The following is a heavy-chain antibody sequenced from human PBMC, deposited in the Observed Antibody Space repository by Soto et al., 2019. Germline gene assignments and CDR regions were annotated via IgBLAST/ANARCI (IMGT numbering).Heavy chain of an antibody. Sequence: GGSLRLSCAASGFTFDDYAMHWVRQAPGKGLEWVSGISWNSGSIGYADSVKGRFTISRDNAKNSLYLQMNSLRAEDTALYYCAKVNDYGDSAFDYWGQGTLVTVSS. V-gene: IGHV3-9*01. CDR1: GFTFDDYA. CDR2: ISWNSGSI. D-gene: IGHD4-17*01. J-gene: IGHJ4*02. CDR3: AKVNDYGDSAFDY.